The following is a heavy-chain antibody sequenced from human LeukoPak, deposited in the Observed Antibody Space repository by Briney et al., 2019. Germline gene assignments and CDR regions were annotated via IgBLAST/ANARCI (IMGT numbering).Heavy chain of an antibody. J-gene: IGHJ4*02. D-gene: IGHD4-23*01. Sequence: SETLSLTCTVSGGSISSYYWSWIRQAPGKGLEWIGYIYHSGSTNYNPSLKSRVSISVDKSKNQFSLKLSSVTAADPAVYYCARGNGGNSFDYWGQGTLVTVSS. CDR1: GGSISSYY. CDR3: ARGNGGNSFDY. V-gene: IGHV4-59*01. CDR2: IYHSGST.